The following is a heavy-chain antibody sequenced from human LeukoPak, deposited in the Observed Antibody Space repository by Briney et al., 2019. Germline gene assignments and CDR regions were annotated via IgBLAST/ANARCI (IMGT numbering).Heavy chain of an antibody. CDR2: ISSSSSYI. CDR1: GFTFSSDS. Sequence: GGSLRLSCAASGFTFSSDSMNWVRQAPGKGLEWVSSISSSSSYIYYADSVKGRFTISRDNAKNSLYLQMNSLRAEDTAVYYCARQSSAYCGGDCYWASYYYYYYMDVWGKGTTVTVSS. CDR3: ARQSSAYCGGDCYWASYYYYYYMDV. J-gene: IGHJ6*03. V-gene: IGHV3-21*01. D-gene: IGHD2-21*02.